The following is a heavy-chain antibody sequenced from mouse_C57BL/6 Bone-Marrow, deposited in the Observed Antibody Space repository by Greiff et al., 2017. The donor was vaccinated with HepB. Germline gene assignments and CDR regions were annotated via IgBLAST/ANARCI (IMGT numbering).Heavy chain of an antibody. V-gene: IGHV1-69*01. J-gene: IGHJ2*01. CDR1: GYTFTSYW. CDR2: IDPSDSYT. CDR3: ARAPEPGFFDY. Sequence: QVQLQQPGAELVMPGASVKLSCKASGYTFTSYWMHWVKQRPGQGLEWIGEIDPSDSYTNYNQKFKGKSTLTVDKSSSTAYMQLSSLTSEDSAVYYCARAPEPGFFDYWGQGTTLTVSS.